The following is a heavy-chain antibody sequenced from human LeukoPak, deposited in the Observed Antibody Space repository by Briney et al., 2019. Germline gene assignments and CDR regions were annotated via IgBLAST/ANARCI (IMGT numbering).Heavy chain of an antibody. CDR3: ARQTGSGLFILL. D-gene: IGHD3/OR15-3a*01. J-gene: IGHJ4*02. V-gene: IGHV4-39*01. Sequence: SETLSLTCTVSGVSISSSNSYWGWIRQPPGKGLEWIGSIYYTGNTYYNASLKSRVTISIDTSKNQISLRLTSVTATDTAIYYCARQTGSGLFILLGGQGTLVTVSS. CDR2: IYYTGNT. CDR1: GVSISSSNSY.